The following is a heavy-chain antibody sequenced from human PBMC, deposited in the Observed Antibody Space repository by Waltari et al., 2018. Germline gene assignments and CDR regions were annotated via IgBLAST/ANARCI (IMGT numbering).Heavy chain of an antibody. D-gene: IGHD5-18*01. V-gene: IGHV4-38-2*01. CDR3: ARGRGLGYSYGYFDY. CDR1: GYSISSGYY. J-gene: IGHJ4*02. Sequence: QVQLQESGPGLVKPSETLSLTCAVSGYSISSGYYWGWIRQPPGKGLEWIGSIYHSGSTYYNPSLKSRVTISVDTSKNQFSLKLSSVTAADTAVYYCARGRGLGYSYGYFDYWGQGTLVTVSS. CDR2: IYHSGST.